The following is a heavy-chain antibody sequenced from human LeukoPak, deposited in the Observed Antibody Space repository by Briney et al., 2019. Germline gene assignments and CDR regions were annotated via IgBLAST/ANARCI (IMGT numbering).Heavy chain of an antibody. CDR3: AKDGAGTTSAFDI. D-gene: IGHD1-7*01. Sequence: GGSLRLSCAASGFTFSSYGMHWVRQAPGKGLEWVAFIRYDGSNKYYADSVKGRFTISRDNSKNTLYLQMNSLRAEDTAVYYCAKDGAGTTSAFDIWGQGIMVTVSS. CDR2: IRYDGSNK. J-gene: IGHJ3*02. CDR1: GFTFSSYG. V-gene: IGHV3-30*02.